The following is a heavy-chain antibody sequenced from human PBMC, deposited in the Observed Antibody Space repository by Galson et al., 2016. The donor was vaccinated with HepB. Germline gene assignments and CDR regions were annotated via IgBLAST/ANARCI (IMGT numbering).Heavy chain of an antibody. CDR2: ISASGGNT. CDR1: GFPLRSYA. V-gene: IGHV3-23*01. D-gene: IGHD2-21*01. J-gene: IGHJ3*02. Sequence: SLRLSCAASGFPLRSYAMSWVRQAPGKGLEWVSAISASGGNTYYADSVMGRFTISRDNPKNTLYLQMNSLRAEDTAIYYCAKDIPPRGHDAFDIWGRGTMVTVSS. CDR3: AKDIPPRGHDAFDI.